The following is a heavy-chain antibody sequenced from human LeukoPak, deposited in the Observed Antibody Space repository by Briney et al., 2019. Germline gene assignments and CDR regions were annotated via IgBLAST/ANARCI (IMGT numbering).Heavy chain of an antibody. CDR2: ISYDGRDK. Sequence: RSSGASVFTFCAVGVYCVRATPARKLEWVTVISYDGRDKYDEGSDNVRFTISRDNSNNKVYLQMNSLRPEDTAVYFCVKGSILTGNYYFHHWGEGTSDIVSS. J-gene: IGHJ1*01. V-gene: IGHV3-30*18. CDR3: VKGSILTGNYYFHH. D-gene: IGHD3-9*01. CDR1: VFTFCAVG.